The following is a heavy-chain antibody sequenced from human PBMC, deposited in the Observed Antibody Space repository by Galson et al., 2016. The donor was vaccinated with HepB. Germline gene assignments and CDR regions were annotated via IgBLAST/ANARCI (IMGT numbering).Heavy chain of an antibody. D-gene: IGHD4-17*01. CDR1: GGSLSGYY. CDR2: VNYVGRA. J-gene: IGHJ6*02. CDR3: AKTVTTISPHDSNDLDV. V-gene: IGHV4-34*01. Sequence: SETLSLTCGVFGGSLSGYYWSWVRQPPGMGLEWIGEVNYVGRANYNPSLRRRVTISVDLSNNHFSLTLNSLSAADTAVYYCAKTVTTISPHDSNDLDVWGQGTTVIVSS.